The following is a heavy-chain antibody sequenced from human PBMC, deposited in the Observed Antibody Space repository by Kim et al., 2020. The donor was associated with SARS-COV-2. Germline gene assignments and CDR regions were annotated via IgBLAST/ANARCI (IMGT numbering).Heavy chain of an antibody. CDR1: SGSISTYY. CDR3: AKAGIWFGEMYFDN. D-gene: IGHD3-10*01. CDR2: VYYTGST. Sequence: SETLSLTCTVSSGSISTYYWSWIRQPPGKGLEWIGYVYYTGSTNYNPSLKSRVTISVDTSNNQFSLKLSSVTAADTAVYYCAKAGIWFGEMYFDNWGQGT. J-gene: IGHJ4*02. V-gene: IGHV4-59*01.